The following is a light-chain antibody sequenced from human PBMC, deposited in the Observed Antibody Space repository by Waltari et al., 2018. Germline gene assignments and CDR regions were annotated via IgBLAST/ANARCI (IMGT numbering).Light chain of an antibody. V-gene: IGKV3-15*01. Sequence: DIVTTQSPATLSVSPGERATLSCRTSQSVNSNLAWYQQKPGQAPRLLVFGASTRATGIPARFTGSGSGTEFTLTSSSLQSEDSAIYYCQQYSTWPPWTFGQGTKVDIK. CDR1: QSVNSN. J-gene: IGKJ1*01. CDR3: QQYSTWPPWT. CDR2: GAS.